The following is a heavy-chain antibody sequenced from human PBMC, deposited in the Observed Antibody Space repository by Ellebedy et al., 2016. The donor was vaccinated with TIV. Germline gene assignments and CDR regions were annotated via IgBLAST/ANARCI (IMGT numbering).Heavy chain of an antibody. CDR3: AGGPGSAYYYYGLDV. CDR2: IYPGDSDI. V-gene: IGHV5-51*01. D-gene: IGHD3-10*01. Sequence: GESLKISCKASGYNFPSYWIAWVRHMPGKGLEWMEIIYPGDSDIRYSPSFQGQVTISADRSISTAYLQWSSLKASDTAMYYCAGGPGSAYYYYGLDVWGQGTTVTVSS. CDR1: GYNFPSYW. J-gene: IGHJ6*02.